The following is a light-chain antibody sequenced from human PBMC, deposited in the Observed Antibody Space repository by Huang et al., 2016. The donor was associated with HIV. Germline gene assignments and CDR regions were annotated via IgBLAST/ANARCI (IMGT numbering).Light chain of an antibody. V-gene: IGKV1-9*01. CDR1: HDINTY. CDR2: DAS. J-gene: IGKJ3*01. CDR3: QQLSAYPLS. Sequence: QLTQSPSSLSASIGDRVTISCRASHDINTYLAWYQQKPGRAPKLLIYDASTLQTGVPSRFRGFGSETAFSLTITSLQPDDFAVYYCQQLSAYPLSFGPGTTVD.